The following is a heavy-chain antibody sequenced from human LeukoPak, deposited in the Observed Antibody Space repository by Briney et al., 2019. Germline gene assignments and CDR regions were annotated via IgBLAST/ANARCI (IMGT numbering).Heavy chain of an antibody. CDR3: ARVHNHSKNRNNLPYFDY. J-gene: IGHJ4*02. Sequence: GASVKVSCKASGYTFTSYYMHWVRQAPGQGLEWMGWINPNSGGTNYAQKFQGRVTMTRDTSISTAYMELSRLRSDDTAVYYCARVHNHSKNRNNLPYFDYWGQGTLVTVSS. CDR2: INPNSGGT. D-gene: IGHD3-16*02. V-gene: IGHV1-2*02. CDR1: GYTFTSYY.